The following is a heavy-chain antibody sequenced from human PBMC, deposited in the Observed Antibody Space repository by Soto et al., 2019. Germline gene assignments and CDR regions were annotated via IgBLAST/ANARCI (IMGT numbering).Heavy chain of an antibody. CDR3: ATERIYRLAH. J-gene: IGHJ1*01. V-gene: IGHV1-8*01. CDR1: GYTFTSYA. Sequence: QVQLVQSGAEVKKPGASVKVSCKASGYTFTSYAINWVRQATGQGLEWMGWMNPNSGNTVYAQKFQGRVTITRNTPISTAYMERTILGSEHTAVNYSATERIYRLAHRGQDTLVTVSS. CDR2: MNPNSGNT. D-gene: IGHD3-16*02.